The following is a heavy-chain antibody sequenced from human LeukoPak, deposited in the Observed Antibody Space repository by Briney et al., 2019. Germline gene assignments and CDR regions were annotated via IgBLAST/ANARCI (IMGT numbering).Heavy chain of an antibody. V-gene: IGHV3-48*03. CDR2: ISNSGSTT. CDR1: GLTSSIFE. CDR3: VRGGGPSYKYNAFDI. J-gene: IGHJ3*02. D-gene: IGHD5-24*01. Sequence: GRSLRLSCIASGLTSSIFEMNWVRQAPGKGLEWVSYISNSGSTTDYADAVKGRFTISRVNAKNSLYLQMSSLRVEDTAVYYCVRGGGPSYKYNAFDIWGQGTMVTVS.